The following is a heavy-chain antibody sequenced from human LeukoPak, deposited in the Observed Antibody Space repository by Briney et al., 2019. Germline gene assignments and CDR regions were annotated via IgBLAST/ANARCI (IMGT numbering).Heavy chain of an antibody. Sequence: GGSLRLSCAASGFTFSDYHMSWIRQAPGKGLEWVSYISATNTDIHYTDSVKGRFTISRDKAKNSLYLQMNSLSAEDTAVYYCARDRCSGGGCYFYYMDVWGKGTTVAISS. J-gene: IGHJ6*03. V-gene: IGHV3-11*01. CDR1: GFTFSDYH. CDR3: ARDRCSGGGCYFYYMDV. D-gene: IGHD2-15*01. CDR2: ISATNTDI.